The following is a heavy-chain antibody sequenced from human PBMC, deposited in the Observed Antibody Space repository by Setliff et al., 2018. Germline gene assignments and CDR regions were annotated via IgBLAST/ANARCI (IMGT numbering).Heavy chain of an antibody. V-gene: IGHV3-21*01. Sequence: PGGSLRLSCAASGFAFASHNMLWVRQAPGKGLEWVAAISSANNYLVYADSVKGRFTISRDNAKNSVYLQMNSLRAEDTAMYFCARDRGGGLYDYWGRGTLVTVSS. CDR3: ARDRGGGLYDY. CDR1: GFAFASHN. J-gene: IGHJ4*02. D-gene: IGHD3-16*01. CDR2: ISSANNYL.